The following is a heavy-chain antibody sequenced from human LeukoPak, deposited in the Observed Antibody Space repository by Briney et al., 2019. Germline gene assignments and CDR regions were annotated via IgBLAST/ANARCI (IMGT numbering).Heavy chain of an antibody. CDR2: IYPGDSDT. J-gene: IGHJ4*02. V-gene: IGHV5-51*01. CDR1: GSSFTTYW. D-gene: IGHD6-13*01. CDR3: VRHGLGSSWFGFDY. Sequence: GESLKISCKGSGSSFTTYWIAGVRQMPGKGLEWMGIIYPGDSDTRYSPSFQGQVTISADKSISTAYLQWSSLKASDTAMYYCVRHGLGSSWFGFDYWGQGTLVTVSS.